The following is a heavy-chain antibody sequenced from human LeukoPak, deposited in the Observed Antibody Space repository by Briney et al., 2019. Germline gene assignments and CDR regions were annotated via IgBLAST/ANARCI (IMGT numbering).Heavy chain of an antibody. J-gene: IGHJ4*02. CDR2: IYYSGST. CDR3: ARGQHSYGYFNGFDY. Sequence: SETLSLTCTGSGGTISSYYWNLIRQPPAKALARVGYIYYSGSTNYNPSLESRVTMSVDTSKNQFSLKLSSVTAADTAVYYCARGQHSYGYFNGFDYWGQGTLVTVSS. V-gene: IGHV4-59*01. D-gene: IGHD5-18*01. CDR1: GGTISSYY.